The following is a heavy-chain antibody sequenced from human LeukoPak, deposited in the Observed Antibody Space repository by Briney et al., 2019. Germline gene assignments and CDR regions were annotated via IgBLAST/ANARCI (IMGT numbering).Heavy chain of an antibody. D-gene: IGHD6-19*01. J-gene: IGHJ4*02. Sequence: GGSLRLSCAASGFTFASYAIHWVRQAPGKGLEWVAVISHDGNNKFYADSVKGRFTISRDNSKNTLYLQMNSLRAEDTAVYYCAGDIDSSGWYGLSDYWGQGTLVTVSS. CDR1: GFTFASYA. CDR2: ISHDGNNK. CDR3: AGDIDSSGWYGLSDY. V-gene: IGHV3-30-3*01.